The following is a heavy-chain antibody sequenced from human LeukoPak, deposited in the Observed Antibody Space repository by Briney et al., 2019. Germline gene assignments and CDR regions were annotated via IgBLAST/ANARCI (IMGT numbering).Heavy chain of an antibody. D-gene: IGHD3-10*01. Sequence: GGSLRLSCAASGFTFSSYAMHWVRQAPGKGLEWVAVISYDGSNKYYADSVKGRFTISRDNSKNTLYPQMNSLRAEDTAVYYCAKSGYYDAFDIWGQGTMVTVSS. CDR3: AKSGYYDAFDI. CDR1: GFTFSSYA. CDR2: ISYDGSNK. V-gene: IGHV3-30*04. J-gene: IGHJ3*02.